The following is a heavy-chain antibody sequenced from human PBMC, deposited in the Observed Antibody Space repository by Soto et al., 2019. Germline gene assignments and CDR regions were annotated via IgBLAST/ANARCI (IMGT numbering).Heavy chain of an antibody. CDR1: GYSFSSHW. Sequence: GEYLKVSCTGSGYSFSSHWIGWVRPMPGKGLERMGIIYPGDSDTRYSPSFQGQVTISADRSITTTYLQWSSLKASDTAIYYCARLFDTSGWFDYWGQGTLVTVSS. D-gene: IGHD6-19*01. V-gene: IGHV5-51*01. J-gene: IGHJ5*01. CDR2: IYPGDSDT. CDR3: ARLFDTSGWFDY.